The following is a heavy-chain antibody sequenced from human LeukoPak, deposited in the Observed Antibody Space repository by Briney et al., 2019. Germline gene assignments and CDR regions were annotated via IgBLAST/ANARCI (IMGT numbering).Heavy chain of an antibody. J-gene: IGHJ5*02. CDR1: GYTFTSYY. D-gene: IGHD2-15*01. Sequence: ASVKVSCKASGYTFTSYYMHWVRQAPGQGLEWMGIINPSGGSTSYAQKFQGRVTMTRDTSTSTVYMELSSLRSEDTAVYHCARNTLGYCSGGSCYAGWFDPWGQGTLVTVSS. CDR3: ARNTLGYCSGGSCYAGWFDP. CDR2: INPSGGST. V-gene: IGHV1-46*01.